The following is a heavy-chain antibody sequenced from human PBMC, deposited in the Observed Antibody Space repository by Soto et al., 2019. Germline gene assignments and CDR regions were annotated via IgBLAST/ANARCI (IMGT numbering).Heavy chain of an antibody. CDR2: IYSNGDT. Sequence: VQLVETGGGLIQPGGSLRLSCAASGFSVGSNYMTWVRQSPGKGLEWVSLIYSNGDTDYADSVKGRFSISRDNFKNTPYLQMNNLRAEGTAVYHCARKSDSSPVPEADGVWGRGTLVTVSS. V-gene: IGHV3-53*02. J-gene: IGHJ4*02. CDR1: GFSVGSNY. CDR3: ARKSDSSPVPEADGV. D-gene: IGHD2-8*01.